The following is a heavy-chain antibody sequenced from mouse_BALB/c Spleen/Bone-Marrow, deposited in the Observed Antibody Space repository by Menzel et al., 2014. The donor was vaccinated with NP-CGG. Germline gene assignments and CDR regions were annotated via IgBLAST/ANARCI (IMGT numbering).Heavy chain of an antibody. J-gene: IGHJ2*01. CDR1: GFSIKDYY. Sequence: VQLQQPGAELVRSGASVKLSCTSSGFSIKDYYMHWVKQRPEQGLEWIGWIDPENGDTEYAPKFQGKATMTADTSSNTAYLQLRSLTSEGTAVYYCKEGYGNGGYWGQGTTLTVSS. CDR2: IDPENGDT. V-gene: IGHV14-4*02. CDR3: KEGYGNGGY. D-gene: IGHD2-1*01.